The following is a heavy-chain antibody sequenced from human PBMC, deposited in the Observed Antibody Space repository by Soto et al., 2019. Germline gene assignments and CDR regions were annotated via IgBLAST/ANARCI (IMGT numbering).Heavy chain of an antibody. CDR2: IMPIFRAP. D-gene: IGHD3-16*02. CDR3: ASWLKGAVIGNCYYGMDV. CDR1: GGAFSDYA. J-gene: IGHJ6*02. Sequence: QVQLVQSGAEVKKPGSSVKVSCKASGGAFSDYAFSWVRQAPGQGLEWLGGIMPIFRAPDYAQKFQGRVTITADKLTRTAYRTVNSLRSEHTAVYYCASWLKGAVIGNCYYGMDVWGQGTTVTVS. V-gene: IGHV1-69*14.